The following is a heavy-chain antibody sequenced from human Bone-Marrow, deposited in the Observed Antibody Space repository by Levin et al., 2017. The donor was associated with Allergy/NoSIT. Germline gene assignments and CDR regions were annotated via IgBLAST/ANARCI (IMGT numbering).Heavy chain of an antibody. V-gene: IGHV1-8*01. CDR3: AIPYSSGWYLVNYFDY. D-gene: IGHD6-19*01. CDR2: MNPNSGNT. CDR1: GYTFTSYD. Sequence: ASVKVSCKASGYTFTSYDINWVRQATGQGLEWMGWMNPNSGNTGYAQKFQGRVTMTRNTSISTAYMELSSLRSEDTAVYYCAIPYSSGWYLVNYFDYWGQGTLVTVSS. J-gene: IGHJ4*02.